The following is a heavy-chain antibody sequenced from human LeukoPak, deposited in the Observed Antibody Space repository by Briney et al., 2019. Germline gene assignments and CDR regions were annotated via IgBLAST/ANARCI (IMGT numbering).Heavy chain of an antibody. D-gene: IGHD1-20*01. CDR3: AKGDDNWNDFDY. Sequence: GGSLRLSCAASGFSFSSYGMHWVRQAPGKGREGVAFIRYDGSNKYYADSVKGRFTISRDNSKNTVHMQMNSLRGEDTAVYYCAKGDDNWNDFDYWGQGTPVTVSS. CDR2: IRYDGSNK. V-gene: IGHV3-30*02. CDR1: GFSFSSYG. J-gene: IGHJ4*02.